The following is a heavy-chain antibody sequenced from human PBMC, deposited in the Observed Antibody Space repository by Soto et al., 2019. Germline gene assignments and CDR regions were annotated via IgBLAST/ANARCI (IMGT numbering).Heavy chain of an antibody. V-gene: IGHV1-69*13. CDR3: AREYRSGDSSGYYHGPNWFDP. CDR1: GGTFSSYA. Sequence: SVKVSCKAPGGTFSSYAISWVRQAPGQGLEWMGGIIPIFGTANYAQKFQGRVTITADESTSTAYMELSSLRSEDTAVYYCAREYRSGDSSGYYHGPNWFDPWGQGTLVTVSS. D-gene: IGHD3-22*01. CDR2: IIPIFGTA. J-gene: IGHJ5*02.